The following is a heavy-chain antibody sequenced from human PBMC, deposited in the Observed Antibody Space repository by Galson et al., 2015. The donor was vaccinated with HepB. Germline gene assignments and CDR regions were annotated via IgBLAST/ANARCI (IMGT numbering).Heavy chain of an antibody. CDR2: ISYSGST. D-gene: IGHD4-17*01. J-gene: IGHJ5*02. Sequence: QVQLQESGPGLVKPSQTLSLTCTVSGGSISSGAYFWSWIRQPPGKGLEWIGYISYSGSTYYNPSLKGRVTVSVDTSKNQFSLKLSSVTAADTAVYYCANYYGDSSGNWFDPWGQGTLVTVSS. V-gene: IGHV4-30-4*01. CDR1: GGSISSGAYF. CDR3: ANYYGDSSGNWFDP.